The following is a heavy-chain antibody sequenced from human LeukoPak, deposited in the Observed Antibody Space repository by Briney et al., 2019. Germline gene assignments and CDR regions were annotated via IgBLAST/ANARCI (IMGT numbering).Heavy chain of an antibody. V-gene: IGHV4-61*02. CDR2: IYTSGST. CDR3: ARHAWIAAAGTPTYFDY. J-gene: IGHJ4*02. CDR1: GGSISSGSYY. Sequence: SQTLSLTCTVSGGSISSGSYYWGWIRQPAGKGLEWIGRIYTSGSTNYNPSLKSRVTMSVDTSKNQFSLKLSSVTAADTAVYYCARHAWIAAAGTPTYFDYWGQGTLVTVSS. D-gene: IGHD6-13*01.